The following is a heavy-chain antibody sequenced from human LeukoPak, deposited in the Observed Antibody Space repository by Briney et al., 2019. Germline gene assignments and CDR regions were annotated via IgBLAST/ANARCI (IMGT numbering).Heavy chain of an antibody. V-gene: IGHV3-23*01. CDR1: GFTFSSYT. J-gene: IGHJ4*02. D-gene: IGHD6-19*01. CDR3: AKCPREAGRFGY. CDR2: ISGSGGST. Sequence: GGSLRLSCAASGFTFSSYTMSWVRQAPGKGLEWVSAISGSGGSTYYADSVKGRFTISRDNSKNTLYLQMNSLRAEDTAVYYCAKCPREAGRFGYWGQGTLVTVSS.